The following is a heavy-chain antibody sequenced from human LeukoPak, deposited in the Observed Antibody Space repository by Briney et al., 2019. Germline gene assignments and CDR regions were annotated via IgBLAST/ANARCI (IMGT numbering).Heavy chain of an antibody. V-gene: IGHV3-23*01. CDR3: AKGITMVRPRGAFDI. CDR1: GFTFSSYE. J-gene: IGHJ3*02. Sequence: GGSPRLSCAASGFTFSSYEMNWVRQAPGKGLEWVSAISGSGGSTYYADSVKGRFTISRDNSKNTLYLQMNSLRAEDTAVYYCAKGITMVRPRGAFDIWGQGTMVTVSS. D-gene: IGHD3-10*01. CDR2: ISGSGGST.